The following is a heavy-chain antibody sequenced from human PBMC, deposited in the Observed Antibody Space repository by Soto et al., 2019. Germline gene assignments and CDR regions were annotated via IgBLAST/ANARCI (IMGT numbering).Heavy chain of an antibody. Sequence: LSLTCTVSGGSISSYYWSWIRQPPGKGLEWIGYIYYSGSTNYNPSLKSRVTISVDTSKNQFSLKLSSVTAADTAVYYCASQMYYYGSGRDTWFDPWGQGTLVTVSS. D-gene: IGHD3-10*01. CDR2: IYYSGST. J-gene: IGHJ5*02. CDR3: ASQMYYYGSGRDTWFDP. V-gene: IGHV4-59*01. CDR1: GGSISSYY.